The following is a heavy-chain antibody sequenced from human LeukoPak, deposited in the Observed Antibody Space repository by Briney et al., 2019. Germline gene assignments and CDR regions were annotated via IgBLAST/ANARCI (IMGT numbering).Heavy chain of an antibody. CDR1: GGSISSYY. J-gene: IGHJ3*02. D-gene: IGHD3-3*01. CDR3: ARDTSYYDFWSGYAFDI. V-gene: IGHV4-59*12. Sequence: SETLSLTCTVSGGSISSYYWSWIRQPPGKGLEWVGYIYYSGSTNYNPSLKSRVTMSVDTSKNQFSLKLSSVTAADTAVYYCARDTSYYDFWSGYAFDIWGQGTMVTVSS. CDR2: IYYSGST.